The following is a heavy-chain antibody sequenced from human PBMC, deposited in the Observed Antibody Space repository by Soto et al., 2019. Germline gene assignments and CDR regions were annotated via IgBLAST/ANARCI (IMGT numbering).Heavy chain of an antibody. CDR1: GFTFSSYS. CDR3: ARPAMVRGVSGFDY. CDR2: ISSSSSYI. D-gene: IGHD3-10*01. J-gene: IGHJ4*02. Sequence: EVQLVESGGGLVKPGGSLRLSCAASGFTFSSYSMNWVRQAPGKGLEWVSSISSSSSYIYYADPVKGRFTISRDNAKNSLYLQMNSLRAEDTAVYYCARPAMVRGVSGFDYWGQGTLVTVSS. V-gene: IGHV3-21*01.